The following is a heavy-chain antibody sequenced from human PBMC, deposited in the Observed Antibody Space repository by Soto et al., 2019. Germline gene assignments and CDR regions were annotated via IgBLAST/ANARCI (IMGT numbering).Heavy chain of an antibody. CDR1: GFIFGSYA. CDR2: ISASGDFT. V-gene: IGHV3-23*01. CDR3: AKQDGYCSSYRCPFALDA. Sequence: GGSLRLSCEASGFIFGSYAMGWVRQAPGKGLEWVSDISASGDFTFYGGSVKGRFTISRDNSKNTLYLHMNSLRADDTAVYFCAKQDGYCSSYRCPFALDAWGRGTSVTVSS. D-gene: IGHD2-2*01. J-gene: IGHJ5*02.